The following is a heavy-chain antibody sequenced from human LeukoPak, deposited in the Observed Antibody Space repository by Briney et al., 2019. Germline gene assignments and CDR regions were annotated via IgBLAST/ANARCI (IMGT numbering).Heavy chain of an antibody. CDR3: ARDLKRGYSSGRYSWGTGSSNDY. D-gene: IGHD6-19*01. V-gene: IGHV1-18*01. CDR2: ISGYNGNT. J-gene: IGHJ4*02. CDR1: GYTFTSYG. Sequence: ASVKVSCKAFGYTFTSYGISWVRQAPGQGLEWMGWISGYNGNTNYAQKLQGRVTMTTDTSTSTAYVELRSLRSDDTAVYYCARDLKRGYSSGRYSWGTGSSNDYWGQGTLVTVSS.